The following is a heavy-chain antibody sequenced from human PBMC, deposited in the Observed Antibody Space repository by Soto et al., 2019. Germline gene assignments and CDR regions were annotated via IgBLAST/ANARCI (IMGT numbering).Heavy chain of an antibody. CDR2: IYYSGST. CDR3: ARGGDDYGDRTFDY. CDR1: GGSISSGGYY. J-gene: IGHJ4*02. V-gene: IGHV4-31*03. Sequence: PSETLSLTCTVSGGSISSGGYYWSWIRQHPGKGLEWIGYIYYSGSTYYNPSLKSRVTISVDTSKNQFSLKLSSVTAAATAVYYCARGGDDYGDRTFDYWGQGTLVTVSS. D-gene: IGHD4-17*01.